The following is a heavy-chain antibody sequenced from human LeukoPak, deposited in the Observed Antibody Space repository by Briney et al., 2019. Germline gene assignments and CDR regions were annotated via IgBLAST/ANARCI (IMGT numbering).Heavy chain of an antibody. CDR3: ASGAYGSGNFGY. J-gene: IGHJ4*02. CDR2: SHYSGST. D-gene: IGHD3-10*01. Sequence: PSETLSLTCTVSGGSISSYYWSWIRQPPGKGLEWIGYSHYSGSTNYNPSLKSRVTISVDTSKNQFPLKLSSMTAADTAVYYCASGAYGSGNFGYWGQGTLVTVSS. V-gene: IGHV4-59*01. CDR1: GGSISSYY.